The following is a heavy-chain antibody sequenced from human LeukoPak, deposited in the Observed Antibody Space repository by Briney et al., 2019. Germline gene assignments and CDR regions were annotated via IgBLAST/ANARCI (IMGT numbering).Heavy chain of an antibody. CDR1: GYTFTTYG. V-gene: IGHV1-18*04. CDR3: ARKGCYGDCYLFDS. J-gene: IGHJ4*02. D-gene: IGHD2-21*02. CDR2: INTQTGQT. Sequence: ASVKVSCKASGYTFTTYGMSWLRQAPGHGLEWMGWINTQTGQTNYAQKVQGRVTTTTETPTRTVYMELRSLRSDDTAVYFCARKGCYGDCYLFDSWGQGTLVTVYS.